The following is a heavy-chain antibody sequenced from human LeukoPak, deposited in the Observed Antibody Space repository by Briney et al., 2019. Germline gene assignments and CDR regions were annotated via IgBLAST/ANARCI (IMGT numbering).Heavy chain of an antibody. CDR1: GYTFTGYY. D-gene: IGHD2-2*02. CDR2: INPNSGGT. V-gene: IGHV1-2*02. CDR3: ARSWSSSTSCYSCGLDP. J-gene: IGHJ5*02. Sequence: GASVKVSCKASGYTFTGYYMHWVRQAPGQGLEWMGWINPNSGGTNYAQKFQGRVTMTRDTSISTAYMELSRLRSDDTAVYYCARSWSSSTSCYSCGLDPWGQGTLVTVSS.